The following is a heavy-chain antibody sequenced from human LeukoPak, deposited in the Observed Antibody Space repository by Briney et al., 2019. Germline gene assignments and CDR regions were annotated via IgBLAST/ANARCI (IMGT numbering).Heavy chain of an antibody. V-gene: IGHV3-23*01. CDR3: AKDSGYGDYGGEYFPH. CDR1: GFTFSNYA. J-gene: IGHJ1*01. Sequence: GGSLRLSCAASGFTFSNYAMSWVRQSPGKGLEWVSSITVNSADTYYADSVKGRFTISSDNSKNTLYLQMNSLRAEDTAIYYCAKDSGYGDYGGEYFPHWGQGTLVTVPS. D-gene: IGHD4-17*01. CDR2: ITVNSADT.